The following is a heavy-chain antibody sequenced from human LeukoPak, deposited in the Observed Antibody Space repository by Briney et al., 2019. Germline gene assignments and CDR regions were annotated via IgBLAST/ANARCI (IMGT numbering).Heavy chain of an antibody. D-gene: IGHD7-27*01. V-gene: IGHV4-39*01. CDR1: GGSISSSSYY. J-gene: IGHJ4*02. Sequence: SETLSLTCTVSGGSISSSSYYWGWIRQPPWKGLEWIGSIYYSGSTYYNPSLKSRVTISVDTSKNQFSLKLSSVTAADTAVYYCASPILTGAAYYFDYWGQGTLVTVSS. CDR3: ASPILTGAAYYFDY. CDR2: IYYSGST.